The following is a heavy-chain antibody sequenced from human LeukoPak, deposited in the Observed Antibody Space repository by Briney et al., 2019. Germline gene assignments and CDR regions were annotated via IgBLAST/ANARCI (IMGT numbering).Heavy chain of an antibody. CDR3: ARFLRATLGKY. V-gene: IGHV3-33*01. J-gene: IGHJ4*02. Sequence: GGSLRLSCAASGFTFSSYGMHWVRQAPGKGLEWVAVIWYDGSNKYYADSVKGRFTISRDNSKNTLYLQMNSLRAEDTAVYYCARFLRATLGKYWGQGILVTVSS. CDR2: IWYDGSNK. D-gene: IGHD1-26*01. CDR1: GFTFSSYG.